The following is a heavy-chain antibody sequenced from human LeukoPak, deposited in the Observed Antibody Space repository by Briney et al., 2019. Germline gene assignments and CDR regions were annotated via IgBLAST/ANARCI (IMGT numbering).Heavy chain of an antibody. CDR3: ARDGQDYGDYFWYFDY. J-gene: IGHJ4*02. CDR2: IKSKKDGETT. CDR1: GFIFNNAW. Sequence: GGSLRLSCAGSGFIFNNAWMSWVRQAPGKGLEWVGRIKSKKDGETTDYAAPVKGRFIVSRDDSKDTLYLQMNSLRAEDTAVYYCARDGQDYGDYFWYFDYWGQGTLVTVSS. D-gene: IGHD4-17*01. V-gene: IGHV3-15*05.